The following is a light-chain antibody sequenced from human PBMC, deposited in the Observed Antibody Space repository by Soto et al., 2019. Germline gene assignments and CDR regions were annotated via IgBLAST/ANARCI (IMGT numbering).Light chain of an antibody. Sequence: QSVLTQPPSVSAAPGQTVTISCSGSNSNIGTKNVCWYQQLPGTAPKLLIYDNIKRPSGIPDRFSASKSGTSATLAITGLQTGDEADYYSGTWDSSLSSGVFGGGTKLTVL. J-gene: IGLJ2*01. CDR2: DNI. CDR3: GTWDSSLSSGV. CDR1: NSNIGTKN. V-gene: IGLV1-51*01.